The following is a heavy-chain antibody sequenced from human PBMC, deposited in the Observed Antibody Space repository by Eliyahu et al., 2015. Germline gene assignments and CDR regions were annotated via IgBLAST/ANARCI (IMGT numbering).Heavy chain of an antibody. CDR2: INPNSGGT. CDR3: ARDRHCSGGSCYDYYYGMDV. D-gene: IGHD2-15*01. Sequence: QVQLVQSGAEVXKPGASVKVSCKASGYTFTXYXMXXVRQAPGQGLEWMGWINPNSGGTNYAQKXQGRVTMTRDTSISTAYMELSRLRSDDTAVYYCARDRHCSGGSCYDYYYGMDVWGQGTTVTVSS. J-gene: IGHJ6*02. V-gene: IGHV1-2*02. CDR1: GYTFTXYX.